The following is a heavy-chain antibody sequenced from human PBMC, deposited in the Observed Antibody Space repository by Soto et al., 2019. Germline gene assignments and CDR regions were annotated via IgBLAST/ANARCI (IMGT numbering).Heavy chain of an antibody. V-gene: IGHV3-53*02. CDR1: GFSVGSNY. CDR2: IYSGGTT. J-gene: IGHJ2*01. D-gene: IGHD2-15*01. CDR3: ARSSRGGNAGYFTL. Sequence: EVQLVETGGGLIQPGGSLRLSCAASGFSVGSNYMSWVRQAPGKGLEWVSVIYSGGTTHDADSVKGRFTISRDNSKNTVDLQMNSLRAEDTAVYYCARSSRGGNAGYFTLWGRGTLVTVSS.